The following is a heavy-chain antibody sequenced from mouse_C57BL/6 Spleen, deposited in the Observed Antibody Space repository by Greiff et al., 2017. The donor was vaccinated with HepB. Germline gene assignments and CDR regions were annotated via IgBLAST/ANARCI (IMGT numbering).Heavy chain of an antibody. CDR2: IDPEDGET. V-gene: IGHV14-2*01. CDR1: GFNIKDYY. Sequence: EVKLMESGAELVKPGASVKLSCTASGFNIKDYYMHWVKQRTEQGLEWIGRIDPEDGETKYAPKFQGKATITADTSSNTAYLQLSSLTSEDTAVYYCARSYYGYDGDWYFDVWGTGTTVTVSS. CDR3: ARSYYGYDGDWYFDV. J-gene: IGHJ1*03. D-gene: IGHD2-2*01.